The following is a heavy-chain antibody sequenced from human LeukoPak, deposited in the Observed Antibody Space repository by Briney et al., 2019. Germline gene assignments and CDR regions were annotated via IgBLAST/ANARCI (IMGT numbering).Heavy chain of an antibody. CDR1: GGSFSGYY. Sequence: SETLSLTCAVYGGSFSGYYWSWIRQPPGKGLEWIGEINHSGSTNYNPSLKSRVTISVDTSKNQFSLKLSSVTAADTAVYYCARHAPTYSKGTSSFDYWGQGTLVTVSS. D-gene: IGHD6-13*01. CDR3: ARHAPTYSKGTSSFDY. CDR2: INHSGST. V-gene: IGHV4-34*01. J-gene: IGHJ4*02.